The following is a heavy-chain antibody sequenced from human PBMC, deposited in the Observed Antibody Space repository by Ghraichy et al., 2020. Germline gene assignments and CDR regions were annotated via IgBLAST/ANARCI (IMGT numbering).Heavy chain of an antibody. D-gene: IGHD3-22*01. J-gene: IGHJ3*02. CDR2: ISSSSSTI. V-gene: IGHV3-48*02. Sequence: GESLNISCAASGFTFSSYSMNWVRQAPGKGLEWVSYISSSSSTIYYADSVKGRFTISRDNAKNSLYLQMNSLRDEDTAVYYCARDGGSYYYDSSGYYPNAFDIWGQGTMVTVSS. CDR3: ARDGGSYYYDSSGYYPNAFDI. CDR1: GFTFSSYS.